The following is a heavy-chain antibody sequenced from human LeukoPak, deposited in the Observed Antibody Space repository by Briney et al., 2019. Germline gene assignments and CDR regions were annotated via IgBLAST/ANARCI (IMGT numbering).Heavy chain of an antibody. CDR3: AREKFGDNAFDI. CDR2: IYYSGST. CDR1: GGSISSYY. D-gene: IGHD3-10*01. J-gene: IGHJ3*02. Sequence: SETLSLTCTVSGGSISSYYWSWIRQPPGKGLEWIGYIYYSGSTNYNPSLESRVTISVDTSKNQFSLKLSSVTAADTAVYYCAREKFGDNAFDIWGQGTMVTVSS. V-gene: IGHV4-59*01.